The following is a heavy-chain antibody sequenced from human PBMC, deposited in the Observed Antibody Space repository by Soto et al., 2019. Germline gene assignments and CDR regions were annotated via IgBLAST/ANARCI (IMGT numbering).Heavy chain of an antibody. CDR2: IYYSGST. CDR1: GGSISSYY. J-gene: IGHJ4*02. Sequence: LSLTCTVSGGSISSYYWSWIRQPPGKGLEWIGCIYYSGSTNYNPSLKSRVTISVDTSKNQFSLNLRSVTAADTAVYYCARGRWLQLIYFDYWGQGALVTVSS. CDR3: ARGRWLQLIYFDY. V-gene: IGHV4-59*01. D-gene: IGHD5-12*01.